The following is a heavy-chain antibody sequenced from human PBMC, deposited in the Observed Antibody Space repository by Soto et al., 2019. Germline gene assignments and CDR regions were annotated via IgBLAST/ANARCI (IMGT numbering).Heavy chain of an antibody. CDR3: ARVERGYDFWSGFHYYYGMDV. D-gene: IGHD3-3*01. CDR1: GYTFTSYD. V-gene: IGHV1-8*01. CDR2: MNPNSGNT. J-gene: IGHJ6*02. Sequence: QVQLVQSGAEVKKPGASVKVSCKASGYTFTSYDINWVRQATGQGLEWMGWMNPNSGNTGYAQKFQGRVTMTRNTSISTAYMELSSLISEDTAVYYCARVERGYDFWSGFHYYYGMDVWGQGTTVTVSS.